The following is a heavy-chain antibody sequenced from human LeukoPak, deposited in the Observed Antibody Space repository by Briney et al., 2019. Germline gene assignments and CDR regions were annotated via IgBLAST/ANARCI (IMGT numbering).Heavy chain of an antibody. D-gene: IGHD1-26*01. J-gene: IGHJ4*02. CDR1: GFTVSSNY. CDR3: ARDPVGATGEDYDY. CDR2: IYSGGST. Sequence: GGSLRLSCAASGFTVSSNYMSWVRQAPGKGLEWVSVIYSGGSTYYADSVKGRFTISRDNSKNTLYLQMNSLRAEDTAVYYCARDPVGATGEDYDYWGQGTLVTVSS. V-gene: IGHV3-53*01.